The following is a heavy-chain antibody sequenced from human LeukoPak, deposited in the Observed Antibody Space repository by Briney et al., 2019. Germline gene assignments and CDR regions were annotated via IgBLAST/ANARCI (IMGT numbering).Heavy chain of an antibody. CDR2: IIPIFGPV. D-gene: IGHD5-18*01. Sequence: EASVKVSFKASGGTISSYAISWVRQAPGQGLEWMGGIIPIFGPVNYAQNFQGRVTITAEESTSTAYMELSSLRSEDTAVYYCANIRGYSYAVFDPWGQGTLVTVSS. CDR1: GGTISSYA. V-gene: IGHV1-69*13. J-gene: IGHJ5*02. CDR3: ANIRGYSYAVFDP.